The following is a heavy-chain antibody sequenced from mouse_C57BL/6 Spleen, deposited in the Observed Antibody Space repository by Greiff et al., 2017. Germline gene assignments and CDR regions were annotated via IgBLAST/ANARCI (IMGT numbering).Heavy chain of an antibody. Sequence: QVQLQQSGAELMKPGASVKLSCTATGYTFTGYWIEWVKQRPGHGLEWIGEILPGSGSTNYNEKFRGKATFTADTSYNTAYMQLSSMKTEDSAIYYCARRYCGLLRYFDVWGTGTTVTVSS. CDR2: ILPGSGST. CDR1: GYTFTGYW. D-gene: IGHD2-14*01. CDR3: ARRYCGLLRYFDV. V-gene: IGHV1-9*01. J-gene: IGHJ1*03.